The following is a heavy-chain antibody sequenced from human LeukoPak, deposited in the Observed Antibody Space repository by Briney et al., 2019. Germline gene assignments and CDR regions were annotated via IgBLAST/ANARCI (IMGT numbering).Heavy chain of an antibody. D-gene: IGHD3-22*01. V-gene: IGHV4-34*01. Sequence: PSETLSLTCAVYGGSFSGYYWSWLRQPPGKGLEWIGEINHSGSTNYNPSLKSRVTISVDTSKNQFSLKLSSVTAADTAVYYCARGKRGKGLKTYYYDSSGYWPIDYWGQGTLVTVSS. CDR1: GGSFSGYY. CDR3: ARGKRGKGLKTYYYDSSGYWPIDY. CDR2: INHSGST. J-gene: IGHJ4*02.